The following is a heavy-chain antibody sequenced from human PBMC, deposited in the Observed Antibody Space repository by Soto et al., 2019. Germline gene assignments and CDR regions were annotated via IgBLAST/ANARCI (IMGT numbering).Heavy chain of an antibody. J-gene: IGHJ6*02. CDR3: ARELMVRGVNYYYYGMDV. CDR1: GGSISSYY. Sequence: ASETLSLTCTVSGGSISSYYWSWIRQPPGKGLEWIGYIYYSGSTNYNPSLKSRVTISVDTSKNQLSLKLSSVTAADTAVYYCARELMVRGVNYYYYGMDVWGQGTTVTVSS. V-gene: IGHV4-59*01. CDR2: IYYSGST. D-gene: IGHD3-10*01.